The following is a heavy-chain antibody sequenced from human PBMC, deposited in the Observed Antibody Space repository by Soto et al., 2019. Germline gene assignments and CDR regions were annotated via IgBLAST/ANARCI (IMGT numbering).Heavy chain of an antibody. CDR1: GFIFNDYY. D-gene: IGHD3-22*01. CDR3: AIDAGSADDSSGYYYAFDY. CDR2: ISSSGGTI. J-gene: IGHJ4*02. Sequence: QGQVVESGGGLVKPGGSLRLSCAASGFIFNDYYMSWIRQAPGKGLEWGSYISSSGGTIFYADSVKGRFTISRDNAKNSVYLQMNSLRAEDTAVYYCAIDAGSADDSSGYYYAFDYWGQGTLVTVSS. V-gene: IGHV3-11*01.